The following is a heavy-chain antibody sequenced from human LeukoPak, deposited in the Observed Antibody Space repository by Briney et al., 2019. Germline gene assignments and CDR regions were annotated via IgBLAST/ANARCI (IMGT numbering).Heavy chain of an antibody. V-gene: IGHV3-48*01. Sequence: GGSLRLSCAASGFTFSSYSMNWVRQAPGEGLEWGSYISSSGSTIYYADSVKGRFTISRDNSKNTLYLQMNSLRAEDTAVYYCAKEAFEWLVVPSYPGYWGQGTLVTVSS. D-gene: IGHD6-19*01. CDR1: GFTFSSYS. J-gene: IGHJ4*02. CDR3: AKEAFEWLVVPSYPGY. CDR2: ISSSGSTI.